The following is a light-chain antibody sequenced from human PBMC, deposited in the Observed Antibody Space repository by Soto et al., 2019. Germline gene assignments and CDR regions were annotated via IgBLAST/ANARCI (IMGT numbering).Light chain of an antibody. CDR3: SSYAGSNNLGV. Sequence: QSALTQPPSASGSPGQSVTISCTGTSSDVGAYKYVSWYQHHPGKAPKLMIYEVSKRPSGVPDRFSGSKSGNTASLTVSGLQAEDEADYYCSSYAGSNNLGVFGGGTQLTVL. CDR2: EVS. CDR1: SSDVGAYKY. J-gene: IGLJ3*02. V-gene: IGLV2-8*01.